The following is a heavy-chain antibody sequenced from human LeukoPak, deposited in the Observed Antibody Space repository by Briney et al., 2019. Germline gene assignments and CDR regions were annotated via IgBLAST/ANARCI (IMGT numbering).Heavy chain of an antibody. V-gene: IGHV3-7*04. D-gene: IGHD2-8*01. CDR3: ARGAGGNEEIDY. Sequence: GGSLRLSCAPSRFTFRNYWMTCVPQAPGKGLEWVANIIQGGGQTCYVDSVKGRFTLSRDNAKNSLYLQMNSLRAEDTAVYYCARGAGGNEEIDYWGQGTLVTVSS. J-gene: IGHJ4*02. CDR2: IIQGGGQT. CDR1: RFTFRNYW.